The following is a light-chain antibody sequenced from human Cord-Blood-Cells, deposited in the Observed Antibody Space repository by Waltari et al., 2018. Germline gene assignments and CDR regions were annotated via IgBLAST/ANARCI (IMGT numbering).Light chain of an antibody. J-gene: IGKJ4*01. CDR2: AAS. CDR1: QSISSY. V-gene: IGKV1-39*01. Sequence: DSQMTQYPSCLSASVGDRVTIACPARQSISSYLNWYQQKPGKAPKLLIYAASSLQSGVPSRFSGSGSGTDFTLTISSLQPEDFATYYCQQCYSTLPTFGGGTKVEIK. CDR3: QQCYSTLPT.